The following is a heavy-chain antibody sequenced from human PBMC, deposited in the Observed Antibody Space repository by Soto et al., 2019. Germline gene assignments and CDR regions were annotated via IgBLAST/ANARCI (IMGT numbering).Heavy chain of an antibody. CDR3: ARGSYEILTGSPYMDV. J-gene: IGHJ6*03. V-gene: IGHV1-8*01. CDR2: MNPNSGKP. Sequence: QVQLVQSGAEVKPPGASVKVSCKASGYSFSNYDINWVRQATGQGLEWMGWMNPNSGKPDYAQKFQGRLTSTRDTSMGTAYMELSSLRSEDTAVYYCARGSYEILTGSPYMDVWGRGTTVTVSS. D-gene: IGHD3-9*01. CDR1: GYSFSNYD.